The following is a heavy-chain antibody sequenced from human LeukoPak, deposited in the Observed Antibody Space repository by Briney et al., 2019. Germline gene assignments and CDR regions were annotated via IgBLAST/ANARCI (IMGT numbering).Heavy chain of an antibody. J-gene: IGHJ4*02. CDR1: GGSISSSSYY. Sequence: SETLSLTCTVSGGSISSSSYYWGWIRQPPGKGLEGIGSIYYSGSTYYNPSLKSRVTISVDTSKNQFPLKLSSVTAADTAVYYCARTLCGGDCYWPYYFDYWGQGTLVTVSS. CDR2: IYYSGST. V-gene: IGHV4-39*01. D-gene: IGHD2-21*02. CDR3: ARTLCGGDCYWPYYFDY.